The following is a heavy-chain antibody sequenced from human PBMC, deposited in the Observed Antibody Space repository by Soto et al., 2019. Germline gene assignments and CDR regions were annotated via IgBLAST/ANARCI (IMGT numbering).Heavy chain of an antibody. CDR1: GFTFSSYG. D-gene: IGHD5-12*01. CDR3: AKDPGEWLQAFHFDY. Sequence: GGSLRLSCAASGFTFSSYGMHWVRQAPGKGLEWVAVISYDGSNKYYADSVKGRFTISRDNSKNTLYLQMNSLRAEDTAVYYCAKDPGEWLQAFHFDYWGQGTLVTVSS. J-gene: IGHJ4*02. V-gene: IGHV3-30*18. CDR2: ISYDGSNK.